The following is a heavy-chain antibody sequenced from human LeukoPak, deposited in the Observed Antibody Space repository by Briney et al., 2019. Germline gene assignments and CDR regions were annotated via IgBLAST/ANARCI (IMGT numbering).Heavy chain of an antibody. CDR1: GFTVSTSY. V-gene: IGHV3-53*01. CDR3: ARGSNYMDV. J-gene: IGHJ6*03. D-gene: IGHD4-11*01. Sequence: PGGSLRLSCAASGFTVSTSYMSWVRQFPGKGLEWVSVIYSGGNTYHIDSVKGRFTISRDNSKNTLFLQMNSLRAEDTAIYYCARGSNYMDVWGKGTTVTVSS. CDR2: IYSGGNT.